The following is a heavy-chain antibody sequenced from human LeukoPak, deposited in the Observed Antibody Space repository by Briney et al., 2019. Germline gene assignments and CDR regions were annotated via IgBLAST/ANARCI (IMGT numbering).Heavy chain of an antibody. V-gene: IGHV4-39*07. CDR3: ARGHRYYCSGGSCYGFDY. J-gene: IGHJ4*02. CDR2: IYYSGST. Sequence: SETLSLTCTVSGGSISSSSYYWGWIRQPPGKGLEWIGSIYYSGSTYYNPSLKSRVTISVDTSKNQFSLKLSSVTAADTAVCYCARGHRYYCSGGSCYGFDYWGQGTLVTVSS. CDR1: GGSISSSSYY. D-gene: IGHD2-15*01.